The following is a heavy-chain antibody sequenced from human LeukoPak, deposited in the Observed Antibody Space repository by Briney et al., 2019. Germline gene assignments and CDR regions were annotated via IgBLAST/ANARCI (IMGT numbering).Heavy chain of an antibody. CDR3: AKGDAGGKVDWFDP. V-gene: IGHV3-23*01. CDR1: GSTFSTYT. Sequence: GGSLRLSCAASGSTFSTYTMMWVRQAPGKGLQWLASFTGLGGTYYADSVKGRFTVSRDYSKNTLYLQMNSLSAEDTAVYYCAKGDAGGKVDWFDPWGQGTLVTVSS. J-gene: IGHJ5*02. CDR2: FTGLGGT. D-gene: IGHD2-15*01.